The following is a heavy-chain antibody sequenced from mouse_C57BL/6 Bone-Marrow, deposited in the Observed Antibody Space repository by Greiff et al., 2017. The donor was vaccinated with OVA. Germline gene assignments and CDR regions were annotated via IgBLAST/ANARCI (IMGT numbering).Heavy chain of an antibody. Sequence: VKVVESGPGLVAPSQSLSITCTVSGFSLTSYGVSWVRQPPGKGLEWLGVIWGDGSTNYHSALISRLSISKDNSKSQVFLKLNSLQTDDTATYYCAKPITTVGPNPGRGMDYWGQGTSVTVSS. D-gene: IGHD1-1*01. CDR3: AKPITTVGPNPGRGMDY. CDR2: IWGDGST. V-gene: IGHV2-3*01. CDR1: GFSLTSYG. J-gene: IGHJ4*01.